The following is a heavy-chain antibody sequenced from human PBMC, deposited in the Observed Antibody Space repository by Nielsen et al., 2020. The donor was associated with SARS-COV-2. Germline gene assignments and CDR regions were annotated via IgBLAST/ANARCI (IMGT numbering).Heavy chain of an antibody. CDR1: GYSFSTYW. J-gene: IGHJ4*02. Sequence: GESLKISCKGSGYSFSTYWIAWVRQMPGKGLEWMGIIYPDDSDTKYNPSFRGQVIISADKSIRTAYLQWSSLKASDTAMYYCARRQYYDSSGYPYWGQGTLVTVSS. V-gene: IGHV5-51*01. CDR3: ARRQYYDSSGYPY. D-gene: IGHD3-22*01. CDR2: IYPDDSDT.